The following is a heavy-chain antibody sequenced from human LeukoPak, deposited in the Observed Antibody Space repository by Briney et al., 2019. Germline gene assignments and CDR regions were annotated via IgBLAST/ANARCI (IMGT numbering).Heavy chain of an antibody. CDR3: AKDRILSSYDSSGYLDY. Sequence: PGGSLRLSCAASGFTFSSYAMSWVRQAPGKGLEWVSAISGSGGSTYYADSVKGRFTISRDNSNNPLYLQMNSLRAEDTAVYYCAKDRILSSYDSSGYLDYWGQGTLVTVSS. CDR1: GFTFSSYA. D-gene: IGHD3-22*01. V-gene: IGHV3-23*01. J-gene: IGHJ4*02. CDR2: ISGSGGST.